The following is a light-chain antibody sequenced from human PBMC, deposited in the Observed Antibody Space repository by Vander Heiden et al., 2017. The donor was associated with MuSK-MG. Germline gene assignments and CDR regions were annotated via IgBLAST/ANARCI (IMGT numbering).Light chain of an antibody. CDR1: QSVFYSSSNKNH. V-gene: IGKV4-1*01. CDR3: QQYYSLPYT. J-gene: IGKJ2*01. CDR2: WAS. Sequence: DIVMTQSPDSLAVSLGERATINCKSSQSVFYSSSNKNHLTWYRKKPGQPPQLLFYWASTRESGVPDRFSGSGSGTDFTLTISGLQADDVAVYYCQQYYSLPYTFGQGTRLE.